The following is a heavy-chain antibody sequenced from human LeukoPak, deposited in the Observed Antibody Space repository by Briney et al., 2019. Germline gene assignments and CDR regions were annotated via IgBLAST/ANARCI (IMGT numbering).Heavy chain of an antibody. CDR3: ARDLHNYYGMDD. Sequence: ASVKVSCKPSGYTFTSYGISWVRQAPGQGLEWMGWISAYNGNANYAQNFQSRVTMTTDTSTRTAYMELRSLRSDDTAVYYCARDLHNYYGMDDWGQGTTVTVSS. J-gene: IGHJ6*02. V-gene: IGHV1-18*01. CDR2: ISAYNGNA. CDR1: GYTFTSYG.